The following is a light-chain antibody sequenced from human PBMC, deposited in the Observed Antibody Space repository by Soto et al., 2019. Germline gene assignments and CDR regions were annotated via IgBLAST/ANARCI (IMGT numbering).Light chain of an antibody. J-gene: IGKJ1*01. CDR1: QSVSSSY. V-gene: IGKV3-20*01. Sequence: ETVLPQYTGTLPLSPGERATLSCRVCQSVSSSYLAWYQQKPGQAPMLLIYGASRRATGIPDRFTGSGSSTYFTLTISRLEPDDFATYYCQQYNSYPRTFGQGTKVDIK. CDR2: GAS. CDR3: QQYNSYPRT.